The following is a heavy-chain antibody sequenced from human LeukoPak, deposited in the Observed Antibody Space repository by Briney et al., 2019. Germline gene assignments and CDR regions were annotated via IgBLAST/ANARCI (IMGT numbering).Heavy chain of an antibody. Sequence: GGSLRLSCAASGFTFSSYAMHWVRQAPAKGLEWVAVTSNDGINKYYSDSVKGRLTMSRDNSKNTLYLQMDSLRAEDTAVYYCARDKVSTKGYSSGWSFDYWGQGTLVTVSS. D-gene: IGHD6-19*01. CDR3: ARDKVSTKGYSSGWSFDY. J-gene: IGHJ4*02. CDR1: GFTFSSYA. V-gene: IGHV3-30*04. CDR2: TSNDGINK.